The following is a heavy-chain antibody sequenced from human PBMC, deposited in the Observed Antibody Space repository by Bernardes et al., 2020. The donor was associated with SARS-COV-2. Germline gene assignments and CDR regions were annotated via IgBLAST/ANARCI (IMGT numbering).Heavy chain of an antibody. CDR3: ARPGYSSGWGPKYFGMDV. J-gene: IGHJ6*01. Sequence: ASVKVSCKASGYTFTGCYMHWGRQAPGQGLEWMGWINTKSGGTIYAQKFQSRVTMNRDTSISNSYMEQSRLRSDDTDVYYCARPGYSSGWGPKYFGMDVWGQETTVTVAS. V-gene: IGHV1-2*02. D-gene: IGHD6-19*01. CDR2: INTKSGGT. CDR1: GYTFTGCY.